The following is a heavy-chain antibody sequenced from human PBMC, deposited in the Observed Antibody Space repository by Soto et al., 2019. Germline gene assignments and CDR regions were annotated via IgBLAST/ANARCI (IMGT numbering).Heavy chain of an antibody. V-gene: IGHV3-30-3*01. CDR3: ASEHYYDSSGYSENYGMDV. J-gene: IGHJ6*02. CDR1: GFTFSSYA. D-gene: IGHD3-22*01. CDR2: ISYDGSNK. Sequence: GGSLRLSCAASGFTFSSYAMHWVRQAPGKGLEWVAVISYDGSNKYYADSVKGRFTISRDNSKNTLYLQMNSLRAEDTAVYYCASEHYYDSSGYSENYGMDVWGQGTTVTVSS.